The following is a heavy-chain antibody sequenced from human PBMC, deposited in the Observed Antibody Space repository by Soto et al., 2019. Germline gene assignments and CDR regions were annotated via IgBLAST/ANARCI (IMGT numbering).Heavy chain of an antibody. CDR1: GFTFSSYA. V-gene: IGHV3-23*01. CDR2: ISGSGGST. J-gene: IGHJ6*02. Sequence: EVQLLESGGGLVQPGGSLRLSCAASGFTFSSYAMSWVRQAPGKGLEWVSAISGSGGSTYYADSVKGRFTISRDNSKNTLYLQMNSLRAEDTAVYYCAKDEQLAHYYYYYGMDVWGQGTTVTVSS. CDR3: AKDEQLAHYYYYYGMDV. D-gene: IGHD6-13*01.